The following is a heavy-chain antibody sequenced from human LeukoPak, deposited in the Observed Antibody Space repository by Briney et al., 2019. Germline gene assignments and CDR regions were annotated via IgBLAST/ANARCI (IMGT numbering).Heavy chain of an antibody. CDR3: ARETTVGYFDD. Sequence: SETLSPTCAVYGGSFSGYYWSWIRQPPGKGLEWIGEINHSGSTNYNPSLKSRVTISVDTSKNQFSLKLSSVTAADTAVYYCARETTVGYFDDWGQGTLVTVSS. J-gene: IGHJ4*02. CDR2: INHSGST. V-gene: IGHV4-34*01. D-gene: IGHD4-23*01. CDR1: GGSFSGYY.